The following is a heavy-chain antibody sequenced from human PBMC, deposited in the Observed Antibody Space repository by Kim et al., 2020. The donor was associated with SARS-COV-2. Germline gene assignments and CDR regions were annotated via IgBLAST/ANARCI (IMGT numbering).Heavy chain of an antibody. V-gene: IGHV3-74*01. D-gene: IGHD3-9*01. CDR2: INGDGSST. J-gene: IGHJ4*01. Sequence: GGSLRLSCAASGFTFRNYWMHWVRQAPGKGLVWVSRINGDGSSTNYADSVKGRFTISRDNAKNTLYLQMNSLRAEETAVYYCASGAPYYDVLIGYYDYWG. CDR3: ASGAPYYDVLIGYYDY. CDR1: GFTFRNYW.